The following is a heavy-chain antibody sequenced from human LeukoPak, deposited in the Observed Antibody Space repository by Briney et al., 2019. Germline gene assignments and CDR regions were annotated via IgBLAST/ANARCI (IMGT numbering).Heavy chain of an antibody. CDR2: IFYTGNT. V-gene: IGHV4-39*01. CDR3: SRHVNTFDY. CDR1: GFTFRSYA. J-gene: IGHJ4*02. Sequence: GSLSLSCTGSGFTFRSYAMGWVRQAPGKGLEWIGSIFYTGNTYYNPSLRSRVTMSVDTSKNHFSLNLSSVTAADMAVYYCSRHVNTFDYWGQGALVTVSS.